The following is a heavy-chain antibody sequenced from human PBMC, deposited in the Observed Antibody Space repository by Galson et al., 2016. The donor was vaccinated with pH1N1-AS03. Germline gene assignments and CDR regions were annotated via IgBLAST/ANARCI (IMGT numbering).Heavy chain of an antibody. CDR3: AVWGATDGTHGMEV. CDR2: IAIAGNT. V-gene: IGHV3-13*01. D-gene: IGHD7-27*01. CDR1: GFTFSRKD. J-gene: IGHJ6*04. Sequence: SLRLSCAASGFTFSRKDMHWVRQPAGKPLEWVSSIAIAGNTYYLDSVKGRFTISRENGKNSVYLQMNTLTDEDSAVYYCAVWGATDGTHGMEVWGSGTTVTVSS.